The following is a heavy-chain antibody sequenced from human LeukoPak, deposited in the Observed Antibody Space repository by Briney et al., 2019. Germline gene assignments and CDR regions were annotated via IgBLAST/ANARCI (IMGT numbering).Heavy chain of an antibody. CDR1: GFTFSSYS. CDR2: ISSSSSYI. V-gene: IGHV3-21*01. CDR3: ARDFGQWQLNGGYYFDY. D-gene: IGHD1-26*01. Sequence: GGSLRLSCAASGFTFSSYSMNWVRQAPGKGLEWVSSISSSSSYIYYADSVKGRFTISRDNTKNSLYLQMNSLRAEDTAVYYCARDFGQWQLNGGYYFDYWGQGTLVTVSS. J-gene: IGHJ4*02.